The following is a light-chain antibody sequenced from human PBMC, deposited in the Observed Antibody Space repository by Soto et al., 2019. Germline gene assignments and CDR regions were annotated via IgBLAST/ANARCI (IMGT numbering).Light chain of an antibody. CDR1: QSVSSSS. V-gene: IGKV3-20*01. Sequence: EIVLTQSPGTLSLSPGERATLSCRAIQSVSSSSLAWYQQRPGQAPKLLIYVASSRATGIPDRFSGSGSGTDFTLTISRLEPEDFAVYYCQQYGSSPVTFGQGTKV. CDR2: VAS. CDR3: QQYGSSPVT. J-gene: IGKJ1*01.